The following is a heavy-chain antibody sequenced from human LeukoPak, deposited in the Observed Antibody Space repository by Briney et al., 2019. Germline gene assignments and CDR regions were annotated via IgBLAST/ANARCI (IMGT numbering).Heavy chain of an antibody. V-gene: IGHV4-59*08. CDR2: IYYSGST. CDR3: ARHYYGSGSYLDY. CDR1: GGSISSYY. J-gene: IGHJ4*02. D-gene: IGHD3-10*01. Sequence: SETLSLTCTVSGGSISSYYWSWIRQPPGKGLEWIGYIYYSGSTNYNPSLKSRVIISVDTSKNQFSLRLSSVTAADTAVYYCARHYYGSGSYLDYWGQGTLVTVSS.